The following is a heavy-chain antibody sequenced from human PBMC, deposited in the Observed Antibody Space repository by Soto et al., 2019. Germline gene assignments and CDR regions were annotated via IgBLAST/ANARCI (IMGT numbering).Heavy chain of an antibody. CDR1: GGTFSSYA. D-gene: IGHD6-19*01. Sequence: QVQLVQSGAEVKKPGSSVKVSCKASGGTFSSYAISWVRQAPGQGLEWMGGIIPIFGTANYAQKFQGRVTITADESTSTSDMEMSSVRSEDTDVYYCAGALAVAGGPGNEYFKPWGQGTLVTVAS. J-gene: IGHJ1*01. CDR3: AGALAVAGGPGNEYFKP. CDR2: IIPIFGTA. V-gene: IGHV1-69*12.